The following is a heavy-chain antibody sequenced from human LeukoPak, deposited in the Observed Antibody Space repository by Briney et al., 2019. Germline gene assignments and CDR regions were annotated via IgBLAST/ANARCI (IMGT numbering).Heavy chain of an antibody. Sequence: SETLSLTCTVSGGSISSYYWSWIRQPPGKGLEWIGYIYTSGSTNYNPSLKSRVTISVDTSKNQFSLKLSSVTAADTAVYYCARRFPYYYYYMDVWGKGTTVTVSS. J-gene: IGHJ6*03. CDR1: GGSISSYY. CDR3: ARRFPYYYYYMDV. CDR2: IYTSGST. D-gene: IGHD3-16*01. V-gene: IGHV4-4*09.